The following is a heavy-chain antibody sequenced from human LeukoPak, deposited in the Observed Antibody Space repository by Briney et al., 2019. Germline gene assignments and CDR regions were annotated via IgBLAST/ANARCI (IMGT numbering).Heavy chain of an antibody. CDR2: IWHSGTT. J-gene: IGHJ4*02. D-gene: IGHD2-2*01. CDR1: GYSISSGYY. V-gene: IGHV4-38-2*02. CDR3: AREVVSAAKYDY. Sequence: PSETLSLTCVVSGYSISSGYYWGWIRQPPGKGLEWIGSIWHSGTTYYNPSLKSRVTISVDTSKNQCSLKLSSVTAADTAVYYCAREVVSAAKYDYWGQGTLVTVSS.